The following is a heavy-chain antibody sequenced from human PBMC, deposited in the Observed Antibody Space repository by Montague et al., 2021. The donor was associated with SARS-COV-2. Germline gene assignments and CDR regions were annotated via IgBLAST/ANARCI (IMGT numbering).Heavy chain of an antibody. J-gene: IGHJ5*02. CDR1: GASITSSNW. Sequence: SETLSLTCTVSGASITSSNWWNWARQPPGKGLEWIGQTYHSGSTNYNPSLKSRLTLSLDKSTNQFSLNLSSVTAADTAVYYCARQIQQVVLSPAKLTNWFDPWGLGTLVTVAS. D-gene: IGHD2-15*01. CDR2: TYHSGST. CDR3: ARQIQQVVLSPAKLTNWFDP. V-gene: IGHV4-4*02.